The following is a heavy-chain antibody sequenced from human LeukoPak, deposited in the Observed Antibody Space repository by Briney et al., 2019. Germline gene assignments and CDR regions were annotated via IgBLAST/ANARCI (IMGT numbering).Heavy chain of an antibody. CDR1: GYSFTSYW. V-gene: IGHV5-51*01. J-gene: IGHJ3*02. CDR3: ARQNPLADVFDI. CDR2: IYPGDSDT. Sequence: PGESLKISCKGSGYSFTSYWISWVRQMPGKGLEWTGIIYPGDSDTRYSPSFQGQVTISADKSISTAYLQWSSLKASDTAMYFCARQNPLADVFDIWGQGTMITVSS.